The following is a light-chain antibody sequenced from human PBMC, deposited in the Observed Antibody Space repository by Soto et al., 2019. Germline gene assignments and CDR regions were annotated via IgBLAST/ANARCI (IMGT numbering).Light chain of an antibody. V-gene: IGKV3-11*01. CDR3: QQRSNCPWT. J-gene: IGKJ1*01. CDR2: DAS. Sequence: EIVLTQSPATLSLSPGERATLSCRASQSVSSYLAWYQQKPGQAPRLLIYDASNRATGSPARFSGSGSGTDFTLTISSLQPEDFAVYYCQQRSNCPWTFGRGTKVEIK. CDR1: QSVSSY.